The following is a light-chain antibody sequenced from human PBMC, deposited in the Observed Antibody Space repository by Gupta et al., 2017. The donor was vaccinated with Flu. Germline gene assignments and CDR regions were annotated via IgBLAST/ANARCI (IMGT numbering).Light chain of an antibody. Sequence: QSVLTQPPSASGTPGQSVTISCSGGSFNIGSNYVYWYQQFPGMAPKLLVYNNDQRPSGVPDRFSGSRSGTSASLTFSGLRSEDEADYHCAAWDDSLSGWVFGGGTKLTVL. V-gene: IGLV1-47*01. CDR2: NND. J-gene: IGLJ3*02. CDR3: AAWDDSLSGWV. CDR1: SFNIGSNY.